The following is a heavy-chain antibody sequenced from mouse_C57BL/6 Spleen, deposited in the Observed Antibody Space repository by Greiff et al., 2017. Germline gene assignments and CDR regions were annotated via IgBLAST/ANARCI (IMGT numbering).Heavy chain of an antibody. V-gene: IGHV5-17*01. CDR1: GFTFSDYG. Sequence: EVQGVESGGGLVKPGGSLKLSCAASGFTFSDYGMHWVRQAPEKGLEWVAYISSGSSTIYYADTVKGRFTISRDNAKNTLFLQMTSLRSEDTARYYCARIQLPHYYAMDYWGQGTSVTVSS. D-gene: IGHD4-1*02. CDR3: ARIQLPHYYAMDY. CDR2: ISSGSSTI. J-gene: IGHJ4*01.